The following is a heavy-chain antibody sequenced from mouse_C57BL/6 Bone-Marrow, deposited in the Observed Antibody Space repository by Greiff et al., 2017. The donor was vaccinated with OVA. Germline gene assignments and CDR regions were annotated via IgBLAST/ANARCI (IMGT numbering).Heavy chain of an antibody. CDR3: ARDSSYSNYHYAMDY. Sequence: EVQVVESGGGLVKPGGSLKLSCAASGFTFSSYAMSWVRQTPEKRLEWVATISDGGSYTYYPDNVKGRFTISRDNAKNNLYLQMSHLKSEDTAMYYCARDSSYSNYHYAMDYWGQGTSVTVSS. CDR1: GFTFSSYA. CDR2: ISDGGSYT. D-gene: IGHD2-5*01. J-gene: IGHJ4*01. V-gene: IGHV5-4*01.